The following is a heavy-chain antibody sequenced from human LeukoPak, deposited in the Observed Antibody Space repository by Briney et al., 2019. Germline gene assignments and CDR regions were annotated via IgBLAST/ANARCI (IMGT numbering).Heavy chain of an antibody. CDR3: ARGRTSWIQGTFDY. J-gene: IGHJ4*02. CDR2: IWYDGSNK. Sequence: PGGSLRLSCAASGFTFSSYGMHWVRQAPGKGLEWVAVIWYDGSNKYYADSVKGRFTISRDNSKNTLYLQMNSLRAEDTAAYYCARGRTSWIQGTFDYWGQGTLVTVSS. V-gene: IGHV3-33*01. D-gene: IGHD5-12*01. CDR1: GFTFSSYG.